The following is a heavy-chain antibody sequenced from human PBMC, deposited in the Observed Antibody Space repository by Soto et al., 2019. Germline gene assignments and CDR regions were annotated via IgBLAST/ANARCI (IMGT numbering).Heavy chain of an antibody. V-gene: IGHV3-48*03. D-gene: IGHD3-22*01. CDR2: ISSSGSTI. J-gene: IGHJ3*02. CDR1: GFTFSSYE. CDR3: ARDYYYDSSDYYSSWMDAFDI. Sequence: PGGSLRLSFAASGFTFSSYEMNWVRQAPGKGLEWVSYISSSGSTIYYADSVKHRFTITRDNAKNSLYLQMNSLRAEDTAVYYCARDYYYDSSDYYSSWMDAFDIWGQGTMVTVSS.